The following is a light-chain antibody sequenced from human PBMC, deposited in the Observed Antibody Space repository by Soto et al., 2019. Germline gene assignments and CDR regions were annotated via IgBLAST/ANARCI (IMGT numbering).Light chain of an antibody. CDR3: QQYGSSLT. J-gene: IGKJ4*01. CDR2: DAS. Sequence: IVLTQSPATLSLSPWERATLSCRASQSVSSYLAWYQQKPGQAPRLLIYDASNRATGIPARFSGSGSGTDFTLTISRLEPEDFAVYYCQQYGSSLTFGGGTKVDIK. CDR1: QSVSSY. V-gene: IGKV3-20*01.